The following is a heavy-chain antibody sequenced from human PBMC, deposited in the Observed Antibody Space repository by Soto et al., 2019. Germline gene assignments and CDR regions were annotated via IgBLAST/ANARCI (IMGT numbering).Heavy chain of an antibody. D-gene: IGHD3-10*01. J-gene: IGHJ4*02. Sequence: PGGSLRLSCIASGFTFVDSAISWVRQAPGKGLEWVGFIRSKAYGGTTEYAASVNGRFTISRDDSKTIAYLQMNSLKTEDTAVYYCSRTTMVRGIIVKSDYWGQGTLVTVSS. CDR1: GFTFVDSA. CDR3: SRTTMVRGIIVKSDY. V-gene: IGHV3-49*04. CDR2: IRSKAYGGTT.